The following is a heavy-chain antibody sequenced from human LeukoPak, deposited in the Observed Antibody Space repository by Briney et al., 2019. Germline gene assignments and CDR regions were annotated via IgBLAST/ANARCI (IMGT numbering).Heavy chain of an antibody. V-gene: IGHV3-48*01. CDR3: AKDRYCSTTRCYGDFDY. J-gene: IGHJ4*02. CDR1: GFTFSSYW. CDR2: ISSSSSTI. Sequence: PGGSLRLSCAASGFTFSSYWMSWVRQAPGKGLEWVSYISSSSSTIYYADSVKGRFTISRDNAKNSLYLQMNSLRAEDTAVYYCAKDRYCSTTRCYGDFDYWGQGTLVTVSS. D-gene: IGHD2-2*01.